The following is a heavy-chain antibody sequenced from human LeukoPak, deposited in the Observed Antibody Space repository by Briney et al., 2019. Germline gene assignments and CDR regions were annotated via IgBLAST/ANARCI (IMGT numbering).Heavy chain of an antibody. CDR1: GYTFTSYD. CDR3: ARVWRSGSPLDY. D-gene: IGHD3-10*01. V-gene: IGHV1-8*01. J-gene: IGHJ4*02. CDR2: MNPNSGNT. Sequence: ASVKVSCKASGYTFTSYDINWVRQATGQGLEWMGWMNPNSGNTGYAQKFQGRVTMTRNTSISTAYMELSSLRSEDTAVYYCARVWRSGSPLDYWGQGTLVTVSS.